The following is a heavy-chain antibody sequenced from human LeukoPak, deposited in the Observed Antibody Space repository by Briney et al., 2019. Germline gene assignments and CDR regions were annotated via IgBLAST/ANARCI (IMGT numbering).Heavy chain of an antibody. CDR1: GGSISSGGYY. D-gene: IGHD3-10*01. Sequence: SETLSLTCTVSGGSISSGGYYWSWIRQPPGEGLEWIGYIYYSGSTYYNPSLQSRIAISVDTSKNQFSLQLSSVTAADTAVRYCARSPGFFFDYWGQGTLVTVSS. CDR2: IYYSGST. V-gene: IGHV4-30-4*01. CDR3: ARSPGFFFDY. J-gene: IGHJ4*02.